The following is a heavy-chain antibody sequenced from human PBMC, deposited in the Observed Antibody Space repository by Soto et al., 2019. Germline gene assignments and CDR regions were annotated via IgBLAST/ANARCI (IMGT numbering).Heavy chain of an antibody. J-gene: IGHJ6*02. D-gene: IGHD4-17*01. CDR1: GGSISSDNCL. CDR2: IYYRGTT. CDR3: AADTVTLYYYYYGMDV. Sequence: SETLSLTCTVSGGSISSDNCLGGWIRQPPGKGLEWIGNIYYRGTTYYNPSLKSRVTISVDTSKNQFSLKLSSVTAADTAVYYCAADTVTLYYYYYGMDVWGQGTTVT. V-gene: IGHV4-39*01.